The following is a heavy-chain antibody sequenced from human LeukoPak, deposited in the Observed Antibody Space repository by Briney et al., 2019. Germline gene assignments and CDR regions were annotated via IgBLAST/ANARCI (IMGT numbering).Heavy chain of an antibody. CDR2: ISAYNGNT. CDR1: GYTFTSYG. D-gene: IGHD3-16*01. J-gene: IGHJ6*03. CDR3: ARAGGRGGVRARYYYMDV. V-gene: IGHV1-18*01. Sequence: ASVKVSCKASGYTFTSYGISWVRQAPGQGLEWMGWISAYNGNTNYAQKLQGRVTMTTDTSTSTAYMELRSLRSDDTAVYYCARAGGRGGVRARYYYMDVWDKGTTVTVSS.